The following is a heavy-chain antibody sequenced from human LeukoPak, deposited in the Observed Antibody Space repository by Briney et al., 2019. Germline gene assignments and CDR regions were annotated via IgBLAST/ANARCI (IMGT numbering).Heavy chain of an antibody. CDR1: GGTFSSYA. Sequence: GASVEVSCKASGGTFSSYAISWVRQAPGQGLEWMGGIIPIFGTANYAQKFQGRVTITADESTSTAYMELSSLRSEDTAVYYCARRPKATWNYYYYGMDVWGQGTTVTVSS. CDR2: IIPIFGTA. V-gene: IGHV1-69*01. D-gene: IGHD1-1*01. CDR3: ARRPKATWNYYYYGMDV. J-gene: IGHJ6*02.